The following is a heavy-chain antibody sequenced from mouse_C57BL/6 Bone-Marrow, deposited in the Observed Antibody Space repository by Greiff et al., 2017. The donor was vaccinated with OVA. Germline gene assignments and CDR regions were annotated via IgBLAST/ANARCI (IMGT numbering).Heavy chain of an antibody. V-gene: IGHV1-81*01. CDR3: AREGITTAMDY. Sequence: VQRVESGAELARPGASVKLSCKASGYTFTSYGISWVKQRTGQGLEWIGEIYPRSGNTYYNEKLKGKATLTADKSSSTAYMELRSLTSEDSAVYFCAREGITTAMDYWGQGTSVTVSS. CDR2: IYPRSGNT. J-gene: IGHJ4*01. CDR1: GYTFTSYG. D-gene: IGHD1-1*01.